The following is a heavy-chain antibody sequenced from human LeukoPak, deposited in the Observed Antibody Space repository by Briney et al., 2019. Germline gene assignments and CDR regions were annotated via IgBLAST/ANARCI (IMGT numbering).Heavy chain of an antibody. CDR3: QMAVLVGATRGGYYFDY. V-gene: IGHV1-69*01. CDR1: GGTFSSYA. D-gene: IGHD1-26*01. Sequence: GASVKVSCKASGGTFSSYAISWVRPAPGQGLEWMGGIIPIFGTANCAQKFQGRVTITADESTSTAYMELSSLRSEDTAVYYCQMAVLVGATRGGYYFDYWGQGTLVTVSS. CDR2: IIPIFGTA. J-gene: IGHJ4*02.